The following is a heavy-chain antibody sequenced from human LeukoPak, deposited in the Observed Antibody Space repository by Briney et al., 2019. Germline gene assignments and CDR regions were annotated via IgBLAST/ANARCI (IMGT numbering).Heavy chain of an antibody. D-gene: IGHD3-3*01. CDR2: ISGSGGAT. Sequence: GGSLRLSCAASGFTFSSYAMSWVRQAPGKGLEWVSAISGSGGATYYADSVKGRFIISRDNSKNTLYLQMNSLRAEDTAVYYCAKVNDFWSGHFDYWGQGTLVTVSS. J-gene: IGHJ4*02. V-gene: IGHV3-23*01. CDR1: GFTFSSYA. CDR3: AKVNDFWSGHFDY.